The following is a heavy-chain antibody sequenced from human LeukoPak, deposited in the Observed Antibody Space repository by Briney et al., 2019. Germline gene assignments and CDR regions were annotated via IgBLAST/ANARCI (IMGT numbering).Heavy chain of an antibody. CDR3: ARLVAAHGWYWFDP. CDR1: GGSVSSYY. CDR2: IYYNGSN. J-gene: IGHJ5*02. V-gene: IGHV4-59*08. Sequence: PSGSLSLTCTVSGGSVSSYYWSWIRQPPGKELEWVGYIYYNGSNNYNPSLKSRVTISVDTSKNQFSLKLSSVTAADTAVYYCARLVAAHGWYWFDPWGQGTLVT. D-gene: IGHD6-6*01.